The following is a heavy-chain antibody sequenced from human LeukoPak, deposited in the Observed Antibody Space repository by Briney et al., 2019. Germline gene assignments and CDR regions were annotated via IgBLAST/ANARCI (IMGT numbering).Heavy chain of an antibody. V-gene: IGHV4-39*07. CDR1: GGSSSSSSYY. Sequence: SETLSLTGTVSGGSSSSSSYYWGWIRQPPGKGLEWIGSIYYSGSTYYNPSLKSRITISVDTSKNQFSLKLSSVTAADTAVYYCARDSGDYYGPWSQGTLVTVSS. CDR3: ARDSGDYYGP. J-gene: IGHJ5*02. D-gene: IGHD2-21*02. CDR2: IYYSGST.